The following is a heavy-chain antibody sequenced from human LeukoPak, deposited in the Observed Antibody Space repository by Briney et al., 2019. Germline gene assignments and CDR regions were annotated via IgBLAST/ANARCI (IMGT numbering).Heavy chain of an antibody. CDR3: ARELTYCSGGSCYLSRFDY. V-gene: IGHV1-18*01. J-gene: IGHJ4*02. Sequence: GASVTVCFKASGYTFTSYGISWVRQAPGQGLEWMGWISAYNGNTNYAHKLQGRVTMTTDTSTSTAYMELRSLRSDDTAVYYCARELTYCSGGSCYLSRFDYWGQGTLVTVSS. D-gene: IGHD2-15*01. CDR2: ISAYNGNT. CDR1: GYTFTSYG.